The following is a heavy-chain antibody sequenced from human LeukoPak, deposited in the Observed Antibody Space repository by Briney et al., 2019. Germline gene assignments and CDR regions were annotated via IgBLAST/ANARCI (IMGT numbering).Heavy chain of an antibody. CDR3: ARGPTLKYFHH. CDR1: GGSISSYY. V-gene: IGHV4-4*07. Sequence: SETLSLTCTVSGGSISSYYWSWIRQPAGKGLEWIGRIYTSGSTNYNPSLKSRVTISVDTSKNQFSLELRSMTAADTALYYCARGPTLKYFHHWGQGTLVPVSS. J-gene: IGHJ1*01. CDR2: IYTSGST.